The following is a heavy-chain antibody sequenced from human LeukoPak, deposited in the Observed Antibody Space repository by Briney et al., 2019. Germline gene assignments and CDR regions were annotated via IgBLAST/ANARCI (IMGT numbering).Heavy chain of an antibody. V-gene: IGHV4-59*08. CDR3: AAYVWGSYRYDH. CDR1: GGSIDTYH. CDR2: IYYSGST. Sequence: SEALSLTCTVSGGSIDTYHWSWIRQPPGKGLEWIGYIYYSGSTNYNPSLKSRVTMSIDTSKKQFSLKLSSVTAADTAVYYCAAYVWGSYRYDHWGQGTLVSASS. D-gene: IGHD3-16*02. J-gene: IGHJ4*02.